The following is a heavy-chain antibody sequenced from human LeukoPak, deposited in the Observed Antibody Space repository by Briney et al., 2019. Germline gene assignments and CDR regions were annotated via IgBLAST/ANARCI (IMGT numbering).Heavy chain of an antibody. Sequence: SGGSLRLSCAVSGLTFSRYAMSWVRQAPGKGPEWVSAISESGSGTCYADSVKGRFTISRDNSKDTLSLQMNSLRAEDTAVYYCAKDIAQGYTFGSIEQDYWGQGTLVTVSS. V-gene: IGHV3-23*01. CDR1: GLTFSRYA. CDR2: ISESGSGT. D-gene: IGHD5-18*01. CDR3: AKDIAQGYTFGSIEQDY. J-gene: IGHJ4*02.